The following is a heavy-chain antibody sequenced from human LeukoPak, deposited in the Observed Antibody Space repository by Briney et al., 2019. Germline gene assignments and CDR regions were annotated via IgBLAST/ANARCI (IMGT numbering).Heavy chain of an antibody. CDR2: INHSGST. Sequence: SETLSLTCAVYGGSISGYYWNWIRQPPGKGLEWIGEINHSGSTNYNPSLKSRVTISVDTSKNQFSLKPSSVTAADTAVYYCARAEGGSFDYWGQGTLVTVSS. CDR3: ARAEGGSFDY. CDR1: GGSISGYY. V-gene: IGHV4-34*01. J-gene: IGHJ4*02. D-gene: IGHD3-16*01.